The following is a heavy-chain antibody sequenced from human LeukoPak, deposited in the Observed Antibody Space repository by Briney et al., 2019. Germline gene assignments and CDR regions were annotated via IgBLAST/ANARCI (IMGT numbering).Heavy chain of an antibody. CDR3: AVYIWGSNRFDS. CDR1: GFTVSSIY. D-gene: IGHD3-16*02. Sequence: GGSLRLSCAASGFTVSSIYMSWVRQAPGKGLEWVSVIYSGGSTYYADSVKGRFTISRDNSKNTLYLQMNSLRAEDTAVYYCAVYIWGSNRFDSWGQGALVTVSS. J-gene: IGHJ4*02. V-gene: IGHV3-66*02. CDR2: IYSGGST.